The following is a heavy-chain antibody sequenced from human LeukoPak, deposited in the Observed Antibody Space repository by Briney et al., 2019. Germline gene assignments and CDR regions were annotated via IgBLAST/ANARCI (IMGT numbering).Heavy chain of an antibody. CDR1: GYTFTGYY. D-gene: IGHD2-2*01. CDR3: ARGLRGYCSTTSCYLYYYYSMDV. Sequence: ASVKVSCKASGYTFTGYYMHWVRQAPGQGLEWMGWINPNSGGTNYAQKFQGRVTMTRDTSISTAYMELSRLRSDDTAVYYCARGLRGYCSTTSCYLYYYYSMDVWGKGTTVTVSS. V-gene: IGHV1-2*02. CDR2: INPNSGGT. J-gene: IGHJ6*03.